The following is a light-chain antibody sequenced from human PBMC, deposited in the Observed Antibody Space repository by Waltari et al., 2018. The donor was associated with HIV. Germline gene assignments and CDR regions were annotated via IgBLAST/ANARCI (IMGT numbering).Light chain of an antibody. CDR2: GAS. CDR3: QQYNNWPPST. J-gene: IGKJ5*01. CDR1: QSVSTD. Sequence: EVVMTQSPATLSVSQGERATLSSRASQSVSTDLAWYQQKPGQAPRLPIHGASTRATGIPARFSGSGSGTEFTLTISSLQSEDFAVYYCQQYNNWPPSTFGQGTRLEIK. V-gene: IGKV3-15*01.